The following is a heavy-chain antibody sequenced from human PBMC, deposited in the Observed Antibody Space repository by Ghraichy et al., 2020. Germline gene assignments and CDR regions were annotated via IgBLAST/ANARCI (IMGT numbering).Heavy chain of an antibody. CDR1: GFIFSDFG. J-gene: IGHJ4*02. V-gene: IGHV3-30*02. CDR2: IRYDESVK. Sequence: GGSLRLSCITSGFIFSDFGMHWVRQAPGKGLEWVAFIRYDESVKYYGDSVTGRFTISRDNSKDTVYLQMDSLRSDDTAVYYCVKDPIWWGQGTLVTVSS. CDR3: VKDPIW.